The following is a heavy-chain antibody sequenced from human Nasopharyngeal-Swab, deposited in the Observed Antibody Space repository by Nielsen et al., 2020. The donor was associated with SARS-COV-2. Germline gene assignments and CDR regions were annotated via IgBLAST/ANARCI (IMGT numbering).Heavy chain of an antibody. Sequence: ETLSLTCTVSGGSISSDHWWSWVRQAPGRGLEWLAHTKEDGTVTHYVDSVRGRFTVSRDNAKNSLFLQMNSLRAEDTAVYFCAREGRDGAVSSWGQGTLVTVSS. CDR3: AREGRDGAVSS. J-gene: IGHJ5*02. V-gene: IGHV3-7*03. CDR2: TKEDGTVT. CDR1: GGSISSDHW. D-gene: IGHD5-24*01.